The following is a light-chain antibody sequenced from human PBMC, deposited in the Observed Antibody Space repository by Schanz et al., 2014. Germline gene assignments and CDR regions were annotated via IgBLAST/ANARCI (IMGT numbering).Light chain of an antibody. J-gene: IGKJ1*01. Sequence: EIVLTQSPATLSVSPGERAALSCRASQSVTTNLAWYQQKPGQAPRLLIYGASTRAPGIPDRFSGSGSGTDFTLTISSLEPEDFAVYYCQQRSNWPRTFGQGTKVEIK. CDR1: QSVTTN. CDR3: QQRSNWPRT. CDR2: GAS. V-gene: IGKV3-11*01.